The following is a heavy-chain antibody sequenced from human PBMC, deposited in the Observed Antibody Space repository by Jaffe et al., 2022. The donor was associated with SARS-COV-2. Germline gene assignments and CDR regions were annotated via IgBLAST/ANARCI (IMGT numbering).Heavy chain of an antibody. J-gene: IGHJ6*03. CDR3: AKGISGYISGQYYYYMDV. CDR1: GFTFSSNA. V-gene: IGHV3-23*04. Sequence: EVQLVESGGGLIQPGGSLRLSCAASGFTFSSNAMTWVRQAPGKGLEWVSALSGSGATTYYADSVKGRFTISRDNSKNTLYLQMNSLRADDTAVYYCAKGISGYISGQYYYYMDVWGKGTTVAVSS. D-gene: IGHD6-19*01. CDR2: LSGSGATT.